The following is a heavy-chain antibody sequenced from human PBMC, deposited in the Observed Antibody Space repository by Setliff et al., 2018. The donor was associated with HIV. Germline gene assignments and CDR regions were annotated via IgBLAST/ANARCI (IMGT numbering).Heavy chain of an antibody. J-gene: IGHJ4*02. D-gene: IGHD6-25*01. CDR3: VRYIGAAAGYIDH. CDR1: GYSFTSYW. Sequence: GESLKISCKGSGYSFTSYWVSWVRQMPGKGLEWMGRIDPSNSNTNYSPSFQGHVTISADKSISTAYLQWSSLKASDTAMYYCVRYIGAAAGYIDHWGQGTLVTVSS. CDR2: IDPSNSNT. V-gene: IGHV5-10-1*01.